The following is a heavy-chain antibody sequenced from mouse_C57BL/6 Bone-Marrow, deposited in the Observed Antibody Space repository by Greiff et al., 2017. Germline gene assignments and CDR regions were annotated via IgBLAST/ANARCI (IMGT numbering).Heavy chain of an antibody. V-gene: IGHV1-15*01. CDR2: IDPETGGT. Sequence: QVQLQQSGAELVRPGASVTLSCKASGYTFTDYEMHWVKQTPVHGLEWIGAIDPETGGTAYNQKFKGKAILTADKSSSSAYMELRSLTSEDSAVYYCTRWDHYFPCWGQGTTLTVSS. D-gene: IGHD1-2*01. CDR1: GYTFTDYE. CDR3: TRWDHYFPC. J-gene: IGHJ2*01.